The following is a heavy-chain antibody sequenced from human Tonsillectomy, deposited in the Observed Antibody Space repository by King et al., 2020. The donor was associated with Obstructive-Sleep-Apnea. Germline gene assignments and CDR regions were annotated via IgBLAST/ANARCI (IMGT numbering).Heavy chain of an antibody. V-gene: IGHV3-11*01. CDR3: ARHMVRGANNY. Sequence: VQLVESGGGLVKPGGSLRLSCAASGFTFMDYYMSWIRQAPGKGLEWVSYISRSGFTIYYADSVQGRFTLSRDNAKNSLYLQMNSLRAEDTAVYYCARHMVRGANNYWGQGTLVTVSS. D-gene: IGHD3-10*01. CDR1: GFTFMDYY. CDR2: ISRSGFTI. J-gene: IGHJ4*02.